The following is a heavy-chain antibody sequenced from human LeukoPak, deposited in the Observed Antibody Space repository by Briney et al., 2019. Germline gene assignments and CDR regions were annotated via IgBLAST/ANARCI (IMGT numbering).Heavy chain of an antibody. Sequence: GGSLRLSCAASGFTFSSYEMNWVRQAPGKGLEWVSYITSSGSTIYYADSVKGRFTISRDNAKNSLYLQMNSLRAEDTAVYYCAKNDWSSSFYIDYWGQGTLVTVSS. D-gene: IGHD3-9*01. CDR2: ITSSGSTI. J-gene: IGHJ4*02. CDR3: AKNDWSSSFYIDY. CDR1: GFTFSSYE. V-gene: IGHV3-48*03.